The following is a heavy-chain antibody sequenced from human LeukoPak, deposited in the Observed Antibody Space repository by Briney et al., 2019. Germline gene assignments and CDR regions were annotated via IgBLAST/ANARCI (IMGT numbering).Heavy chain of an antibody. D-gene: IGHD3-16*01. CDR1: GGSISSSSYY. CDR2: IYYSGST. V-gene: IGHV4-39*07. J-gene: IGHJ4*02. CDR3: ARVEGEVPTGLDY. Sequence: SETLSLTCAVSGGSISSSSYYWGWIRQPPGKGLEWIGSIYYSGSTYYNPSLKSRVTISVDTSKNQFSLKLSSVTAADTAVYYCARVEGEVPTGLDYWGQGTLVTVSS.